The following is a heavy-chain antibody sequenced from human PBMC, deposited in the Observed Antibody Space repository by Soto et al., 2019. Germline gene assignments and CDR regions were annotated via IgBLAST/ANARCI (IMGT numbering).Heavy chain of an antibody. CDR3: ARESRFLEWLSLNWLDP. CDR1: GFTFSSYS. Sequence: PGGSLRLSCAASGFTFSSYSMNWVRQAPGKGLEWVSYISSSSSTIYYADSVKGRFTISRDNAKTSLYLQMNSLRDEDTAVYYCARESRFLEWLSLNWLDPWGQGTLVTVSS. V-gene: IGHV3-48*02. CDR2: ISSSSSTI. J-gene: IGHJ5*02. D-gene: IGHD3-3*01.